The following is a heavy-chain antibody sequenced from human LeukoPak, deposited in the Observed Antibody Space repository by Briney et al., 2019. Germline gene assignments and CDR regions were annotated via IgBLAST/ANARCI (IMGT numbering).Heavy chain of an antibody. D-gene: IGHD5-18*01. CDR1: GYTFTSYD. V-gene: IGHV1-8*01. CDR2: MNPNSGNT. Sequence: ASVKVSCKASGYTFTSYDINWVRQATGLGLEWMGWMNPNSGNTGYAQKFQGRVTMTRNTFISTAYMELSSLRSEDTAVYYCAREVDTAMTDPWGQGTLVTASS. CDR3: AREVDTAMTDP. J-gene: IGHJ5*02.